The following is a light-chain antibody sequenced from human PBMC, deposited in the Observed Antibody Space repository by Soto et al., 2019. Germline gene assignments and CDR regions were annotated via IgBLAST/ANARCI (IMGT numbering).Light chain of an antibody. CDR2: DAS. CDR1: QSVSSD. V-gene: IGKV3D-15*01. J-gene: IGKJ1*01. CDR3: QQYYRYRT. Sequence: IVLTQSPATLSVSPGERATLSCRASQSVSSDLAWYQQKSGQAPRLLIYDASTRATGIPARFSGSGSGTVFPLISSSLQEEYFAYYCRQQYYRYRTFGQGTKVDIK.